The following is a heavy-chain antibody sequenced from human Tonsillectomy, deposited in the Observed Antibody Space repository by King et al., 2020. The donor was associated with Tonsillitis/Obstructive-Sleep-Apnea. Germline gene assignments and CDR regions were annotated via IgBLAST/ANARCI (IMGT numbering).Heavy chain of an antibody. J-gene: IGHJ4*02. V-gene: IGHV7-4-1*02. CDR2: SNTNTGNP. Sequence: VQLVESGSELKKPGASGKVSCKASGYTFTSYAMNWVRQAAGQGLEWMGWSNTNTGNPTYAQCFTGRFVFSLETSVSTAYLQISSLKAEDTAVYYCARGKSSGLDYWGQGTLVTVSS. CDR1: GYTFTSYA. D-gene: IGHD6-25*01. CDR3: ARGKSSGLDY.